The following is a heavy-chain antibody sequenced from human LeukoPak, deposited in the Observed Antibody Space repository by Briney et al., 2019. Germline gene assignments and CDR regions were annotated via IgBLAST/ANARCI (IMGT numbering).Heavy chain of an antibody. Sequence: GGSLRLSCAASGFTFSSYAMHWVRQAPGKGLEWVAVISYDGSNKYYADSVKGRFTISRDNSKNTLYLQMNSLRAEDTAVYYCARDPACDYVWGSYRPNYYFDYWGQGTLVTVSS. D-gene: IGHD3-16*02. CDR3: ARDPACDYVWGSYRPNYYFDY. V-gene: IGHV3-30-3*01. CDR2: ISYDGSNK. J-gene: IGHJ4*02. CDR1: GFTFSSYA.